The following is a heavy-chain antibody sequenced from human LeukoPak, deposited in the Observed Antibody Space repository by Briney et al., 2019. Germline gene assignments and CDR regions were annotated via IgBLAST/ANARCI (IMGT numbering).Heavy chain of an antibody. D-gene: IGHD3-22*01. CDR3: ARNYYDSSGAPFFDY. CDR2: IYHSGST. Sequence: SETLSLTCTVSGYSISSGYYWGWIRQPPGKGLEWIGSIYHSGSTNYNPSLKSRVTFSVDTSKNQFSLKLRSVTAADTAVYYCARNYYDSSGAPFFDYWGQGTRVTVSS. J-gene: IGHJ4*02. CDR1: GYSISSGYY. V-gene: IGHV4-38-2*02.